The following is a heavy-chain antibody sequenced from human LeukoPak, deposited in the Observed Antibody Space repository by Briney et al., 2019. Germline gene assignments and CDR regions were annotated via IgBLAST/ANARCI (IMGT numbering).Heavy chain of an antibody. J-gene: IGHJ4*02. CDR3: ARAGQYHHNSAGYFPDY. CDR2: IYYSGST. Sequence: SETLSLTCNVSGDSISSGDSYWSWIRQPPGKGLEWIGSIYYSGSTYYNPSLKSRVTVSVDTSKDEFSLKLSSVTAADTAIYYCARAGQYHHNSAGYFPDYWGQGTLVTVSS. D-gene: IGHD3-22*01. V-gene: IGHV4-30-4*01. CDR1: GDSISSGDSY.